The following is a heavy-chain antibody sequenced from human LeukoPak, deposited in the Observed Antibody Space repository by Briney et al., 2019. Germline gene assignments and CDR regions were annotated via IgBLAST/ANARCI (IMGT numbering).Heavy chain of an antibody. J-gene: IGHJ4*02. CDR1: GFTFTDAW. CDR3: ARDRGNEFDY. Sequence: GGSLRLSCAASGFTFTDAWLSWVRQAPGKGLEWVAVISYDGSNKYYADSVKGRFTISRDNSKNTLYLQMNSLRAEDTAVYYCARDRGNEFDYWGQGTLVTVSS. D-gene: IGHD3-10*01. CDR2: ISYDGSNK. V-gene: IGHV3-30*03.